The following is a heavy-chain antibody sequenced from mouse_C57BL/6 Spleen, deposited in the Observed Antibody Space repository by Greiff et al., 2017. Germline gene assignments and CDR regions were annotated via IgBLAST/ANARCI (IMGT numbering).Heavy chain of an antibody. CDR3: ARQGVENAMDY. CDR1: GFTFSDYY. J-gene: IGHJ4*01. Sequence: EVQVVESGGGLVQPGGSLKLSCAASGFTFSDYYMYWVRQTPEKRLEWVAYISNGGGSTYYPDTVKGRFTISRDNAKNPLYLQMSRLKSEDTAMYYCARQGVENAMDYWGQGTSVTVSS. V-gene: IGHV5-12*01. CDR2: ISNGGGST.